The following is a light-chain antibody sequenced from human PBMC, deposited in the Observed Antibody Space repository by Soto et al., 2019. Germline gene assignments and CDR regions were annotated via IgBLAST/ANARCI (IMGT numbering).Light chain of an antibody. Sequence: QSVLTQSTSASASLGASVKLTCTLSSGHSSYAIAWHQQQPEKGPRYLMKLNSDGSHSKGDGIPDRFSGSSSGAERYLTSSSLQSEDEADYYCQTWGTGHVVFGGGTKVTVL. V-gene: IGLV4-69*01. CDR3: QTWGTGHVV. CDR2: LNSDGSH. CDR1: SGHSSYA. J-gene: IGLJ2*01.